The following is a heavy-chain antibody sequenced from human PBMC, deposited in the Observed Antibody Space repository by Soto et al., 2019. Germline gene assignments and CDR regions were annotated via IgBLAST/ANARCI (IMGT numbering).Heavy chain of an antibody. CDR2: IIPIFGTA. CDR3: ARRYGDYFYNWFDP. J-gene: IGHJ5*02. CDR1: GGTFSSYA. D-gene: IGHD4-17*01. V-gene: IGHV1-69*13. Sequence: SVKVSCKASGGTFSSYAISWVRQAPGQGLEWMGGIIPIFGTANYAQKFQGRVTITADESTSTAYMELSSLRSEDTAVYYCARRYGDYFYNWFDPWGQGTLVTVSS.